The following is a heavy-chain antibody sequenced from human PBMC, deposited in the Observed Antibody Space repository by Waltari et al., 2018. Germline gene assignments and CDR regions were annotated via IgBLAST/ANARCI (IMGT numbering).Heavy chain of an antibody. CDR2: VHGSGRA. CDR1: GDSVSSRYW. Sequence: QLQESGPGLMKPSGTLSLSCAVSGDSVSSRYWWGWVRQSPQTGLEWIGQVHGSGRANYNPSFASRVTVSLDTSNNQCSLEVTSATAADTAVYFCARDRGRGLYLDTWGPGTLVTVSP. J-gene: IGHJ4*02. CDR3: ARDRGRGLYLDT. D-gene: IGHD2-15*01. V-gene: IGHV4-4*02.